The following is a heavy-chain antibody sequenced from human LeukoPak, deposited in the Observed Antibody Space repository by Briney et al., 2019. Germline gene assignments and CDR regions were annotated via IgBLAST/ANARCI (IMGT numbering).Heavy chain of an antibody. CDR2: IYHSGST. D-gene: IGHD6-13*01. CDR1: GYSISSGYY. J-gene: IGHJ4*02. V-gene: IGHV4-38-2*01. Sequence: SETLSLTCAVSGYSISSGYYWGWIRQPPGKGLEWIGSIYHSGSTYYNPSLKSRVTISVDTSKNQFSLKVSSVTAADTAVYYCARQQQLVLGYFDYWGQGTLVTVSS. CDR3: ARQQQLVLGYFDY.